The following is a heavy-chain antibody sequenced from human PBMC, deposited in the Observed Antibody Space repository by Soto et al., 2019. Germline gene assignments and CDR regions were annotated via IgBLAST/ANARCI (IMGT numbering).Heavy chain of an antibody. V-gene: IGHV3-48*01. CDR1: GFTFSSYS. D-gene: IGHD3-16*02. CDR3: ARDRFWGNYRYALMGYFDY. J-gene: IGHJ4*02. Sequence: EVQLVESGGGLIQPGGSLRLSCAASGFTFSSYSMNWVRQAPGKGLEWVSYISHSSSTIYYADSVKGRFTISRDNAXIXLXXQRNSLRAEDTAVYYCARDRFWGNYRYALMGYFDYWGQGTLVTVSS. CDR2: ISHSSSTI.